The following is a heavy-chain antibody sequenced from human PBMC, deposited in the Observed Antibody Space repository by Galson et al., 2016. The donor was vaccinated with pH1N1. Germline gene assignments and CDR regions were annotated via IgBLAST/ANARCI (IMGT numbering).Heavy chain of an antibody. D-gene: IGHD3-22*01. CDR3: AREDYYDTDLSDWYFDL. J-gene: IGHJ2*01. V-gene: IGHV1-69*13. CDR2: IIPIFNTA. CDR1: GGTFGSYG. Sequence: SVKVSCKASGGTFGSYGINWVRQAPGQGLEWMGGIIPIFNTAKYAQNFQGRVTITADESTTTAYMVLSSLRSEDTAVYYCAREDYYDTDLSDWYFDLWGRGTLLTVSS.